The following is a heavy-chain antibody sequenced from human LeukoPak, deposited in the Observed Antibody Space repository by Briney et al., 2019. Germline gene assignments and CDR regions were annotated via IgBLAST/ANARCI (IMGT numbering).Heavy chain of an antibody. CDR2: INAGNGNT. D-gene: IGHD3-22*01. Sequence: ASVKVSCKASGYTFTGYYMHWVRQAPGQRLEWMGWINAGNGNTKYSQKFQGRVTITRDTSASTAYMELSSLRSEDTAVYYCARDHYDSYYSFQHWGQGTLVTVSS. J-gene: IGHJ1*01. CDR1: GYTFTGYY. V-gene: IGHV1-3*01. CDR3: ARDHYDSYYSFQH.